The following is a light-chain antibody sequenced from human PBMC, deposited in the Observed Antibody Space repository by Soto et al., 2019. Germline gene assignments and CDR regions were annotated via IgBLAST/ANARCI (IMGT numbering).Light chain of an antibody. J-gene: IGLJ3*02. Sequence: QSVLTQPASASGTPGQGVTISCSGSSSNVGSFPVNWYQQLPGSAPKLLIYMTDQRPSGVPDRFSASKSGTSASLAITGLRSEDEAHYHCASWDISLSAWVFGGGTQLTVL. CDR3: ASWDISLSAWV. CDR2: MTD. CDR1: SSNVGSFP. V-gene: IGLV1-44*01.